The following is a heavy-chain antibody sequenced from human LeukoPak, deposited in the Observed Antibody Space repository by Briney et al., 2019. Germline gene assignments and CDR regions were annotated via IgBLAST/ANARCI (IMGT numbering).Heavy chain of an antibody. CDR1: GYSFTSHY. V-gene: IGHV1-46*01. D-gene: IGHD3-22*01. J-gene: IGHJ5*02. CDR3: ARGAQGGYYDSSGYLSP. CDR2: INPSGGST. Sequence: ASVKVSCKASGYSFTSHYMHWVRQAPGQGLEWMGIINPSGGSTSYAQKFQGRVTMTRDMSTSTVYMELSSLRSEDTAVYYCARGAQGGYYDSSGYLSPWGQGTLVTVSS.